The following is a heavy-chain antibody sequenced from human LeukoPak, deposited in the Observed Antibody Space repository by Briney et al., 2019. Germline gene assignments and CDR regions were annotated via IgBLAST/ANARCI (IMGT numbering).Heavy chain of an antibody. CDR1: GFTFSSYS. CDR3: ASGVRDGYNPFDY. CDR2: ISSSSSYI. J-gene: IGHJ4*02. V-gene: IGHV3-21*01. Sequence: GGSLRLSCAASGFTFSSYSMNWVRQAPGKGLEWVSSISSSSSYIYYADSVKGRFTISRDNAKNSLYLQMNSLRAEDTAVYYCASGVRDGYNPFDYWGQGTLVTVSS. D-gene: IGHD5-24*01.